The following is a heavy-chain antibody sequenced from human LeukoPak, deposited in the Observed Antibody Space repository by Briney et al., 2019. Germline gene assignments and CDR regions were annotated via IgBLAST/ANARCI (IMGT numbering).Heavy chain of an antibody. D-gene: IGHD6-25*01. J-gene: IGHJ4*02. V-gene: IGHV4-34*01. CDR2: INHRGST. Sequence: SETLSLTCAVYGGSFSGYYWSWIRQPPGKGLEWIGEINHRGSTNYNPSLKGRVTISVDTSKNQFSLKLSSVTAADTAVYYCARLIGGSAHFDYWGQGTLVTVSS. CDR3: ARLIGGSAHFDY. CDR1: GGSFSGYY.